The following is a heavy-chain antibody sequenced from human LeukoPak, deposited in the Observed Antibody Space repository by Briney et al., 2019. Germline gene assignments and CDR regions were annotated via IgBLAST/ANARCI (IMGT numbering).Heavy chain of an antibody. J-gene: IGHJ3*02. CDR3: ARDRYSSSPGDAFDI. D-gene: IGHD6-6*01. CDR2: IYHSGST. Sequence: PSETLSLTCTVSGGSISSGGYYWSWIRQPPGKGLEWIGYIYHSGSTYYNPSLKSRVTISVDRSKNQFSLKLSSVTAADTAVYYCARDRYSSSPGDAFDIWGQGTMVTVSS. CDR1: GGSISSGGYY. V-gene: IGHV4-30-2*01.